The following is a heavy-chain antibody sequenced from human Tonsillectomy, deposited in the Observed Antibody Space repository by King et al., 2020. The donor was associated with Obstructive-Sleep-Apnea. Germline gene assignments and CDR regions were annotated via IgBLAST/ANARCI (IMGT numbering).Heavy chain of an antibody. CDR1: GFTFSSYG. CDR2: IWYDGSNK. V-gene: IGHV3-33*06. D-gene: IGHD3-16*01. J-gene: IGHJ4*02. CDR3: AKGGGGPPSTLIDY. Sequence: VQLVESGGGVVQPGRSLRLSCAASGFTFSSYGMHWVRQAPGKGLEWVAVIWYDGSNKYYADSVKGRFTISRDNSKNTLYRQMNSLRAEDTAGYYCAKGGGGPPSTLIDYWGQGTLVTVSS.